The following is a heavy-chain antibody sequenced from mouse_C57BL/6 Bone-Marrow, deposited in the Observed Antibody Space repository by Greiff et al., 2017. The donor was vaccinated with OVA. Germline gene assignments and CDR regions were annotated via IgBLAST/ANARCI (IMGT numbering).Heavy chain of an antibody. CDR1: GYAFTNYL. D-gene: IGHD1-1*01. CDR2: INPGSGGT. V-gene: IGHV1-54*01. Sequence: VKLMESGAELVRPGTSVKVSCKASGYAFTNYLIEWVKQRPGQGLEWIGVINPGSGGTNYNEKFKGKATLTADKSSSTAYMQLSSLTSEDSAVYFCARSSALYYGSSFDYWGQGTTLTVSS. J-gene: IGHJ2*01. CDR3: ARSSALYYGSSFDY.